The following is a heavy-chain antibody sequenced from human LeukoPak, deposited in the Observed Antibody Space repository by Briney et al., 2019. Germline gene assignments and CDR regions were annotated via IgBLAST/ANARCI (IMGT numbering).Heavy chain of an antibody. CDR1: GFTFSNSA. Sequence: GGSLRLPCAASGFTFSNSAMTWVRQAPGKGLEWVSAISSSGSDTIYTDSVKDRFTISRDNSRDTLYLQMNSLRAEDTAVYYCAKGGSYAPLDYWGQGTLVTVSS. CDR2: ISSSGSDT. J-gene: IGHJ4*02. D-gene: IGHD1-26*01. V-gene: IGHV3-23*01. CDR3: AKGGSYAPLDY.